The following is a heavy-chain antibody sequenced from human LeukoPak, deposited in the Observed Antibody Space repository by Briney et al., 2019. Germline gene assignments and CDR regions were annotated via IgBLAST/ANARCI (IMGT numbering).Heavy chain of an antibody. D-gene: IGHD3-10*01. V-gene: IGHV3-23*01. CDR2: ISGNGDTT. CDR1: GFTFSSYA. J-gene: IGHJ4*02. Sequence: GGSLRLSCAASGFTFSSYAMSWVRQPPGKGLEWVSAISGNGDTTYYADSVKGRFTISRDNSKNTLYLQMDSLRAEDTAVYYCAKGTLVRGDRDYWGQGTLVTVSS. CDR3: AKGTLVRGDRDY.